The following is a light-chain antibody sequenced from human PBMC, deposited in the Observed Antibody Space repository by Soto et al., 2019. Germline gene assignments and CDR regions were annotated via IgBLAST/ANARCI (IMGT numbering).Light chain of an antibody. CDR1: SSDVGGYNY. J-gene: IGLJ1*01. Sequence: QSALTQPASVSGSPGQSITISCTGTSSDVGGYNYVSWYQQHPGKAPKLMIYEVSNRPSGVSNRFSGSKSGNTASLTISGLQAEDEADYCCSSYTSSSFYVFGTGTKLTVL. CDR3: SSYTSSSFYV. V-gene: IGLV2-14*01. CDR2: EVS.